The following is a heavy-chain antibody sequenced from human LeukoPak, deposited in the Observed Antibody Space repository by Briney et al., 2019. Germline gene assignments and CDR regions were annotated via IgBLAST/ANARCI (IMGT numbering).Heavy chain of an antibody. D-gene: IGHD1-1*01. CDR3: KSGGAAPGSFDY. J-gene: IGHJ4*02. V-gene: IGHV3-7*01. CDR1: GFTFSSYW. CDR2: IKYDGNEE. Sequence: GGSLRLSCAASGFTFSSYWMSWMRQAPGKGLEWVANIKYDGNEEYYVDSVKGRFTISRDNAKNSLYLQLNSLRVEDTAVYYCKSGGAAPGSFDYWGQGTLVAVSP.